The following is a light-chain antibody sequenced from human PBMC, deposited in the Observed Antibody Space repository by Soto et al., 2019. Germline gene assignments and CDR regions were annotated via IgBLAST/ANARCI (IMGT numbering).Light chain of an antibody. V-gene: IGLV2-14*01. Sequence: QSALTQPASVSGSPGQSITISCTGTGSDVGGYNYVSWYQQHPGKAPKLMIYEVSNRPSGVSNRFSGSKSGNTASLTISGLQAEDEADYYCSSYTSRSTLFGGGTKLTVL. CDR3: SSYTSRSTL. CDR1: GSDVGGYNY. J-gene: IGLJ2*01. CDR2: EVS.